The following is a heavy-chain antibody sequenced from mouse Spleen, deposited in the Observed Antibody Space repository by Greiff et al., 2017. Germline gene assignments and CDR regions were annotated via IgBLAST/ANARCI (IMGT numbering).Heavy chain of an antibody. Sequence: QVQLQQSGTELVKPGASVKLSCKASGYTFTSYWMHWVKQRPGQGLEWIGNINPSNGGTNYNEKFKSKATLTVDKSSSTAYMQLSSLTSEDSAFYCGTRGRLGSWFAYWGQGTLVTVSA. D-gene: IGHD1-2*01. CDR2: INPSNGGT. CDR3: TRGRLGSWFAY. CDR1: GYTFTSYW. J-gene: IGHJ3*01. V-gene: IGHV1-53*01.